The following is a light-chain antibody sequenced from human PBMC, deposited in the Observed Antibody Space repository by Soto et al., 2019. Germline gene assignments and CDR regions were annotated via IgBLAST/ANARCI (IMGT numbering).Light chain of an antibody. J-gene: IGKJ1*01. CDR1: QGISNY. CDR2: AAS. Sequence: DIQMTQSPSSLSASVGDRVTITCRASQGISNYLAWYQQKSGKVPKLLIYAASTLHSGVPSRFSGSGSGTDFTLSISSLQPEDVAIYYCQKYDSAPWTFGQVTKVEIK. V-gene: IGKV1-27*01. CDR3: QKYDSAPWT.